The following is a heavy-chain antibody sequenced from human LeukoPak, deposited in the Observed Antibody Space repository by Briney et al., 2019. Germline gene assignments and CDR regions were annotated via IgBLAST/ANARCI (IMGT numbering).Heavy chain of an antibody. D-gene: IGHD3-3*01. CDR3: ARDGGYDFWSGYYQDY. J-gene: IGHJ4*02. Sequence: GGSLRLSCATSGFTFSRYAMHWVRQAPGKGLEWVALISYDANIGSNKYYADSVKGRFTISRDNSKNTLYLQMNSLRAEDTAAYYCARDGGYDFWSGYYQDYWGQGTLVTVSS. CDR1: GFTFSRYA. CDR2: ISYDANIGSNK. V-gene: IGHV3-30-3*01.